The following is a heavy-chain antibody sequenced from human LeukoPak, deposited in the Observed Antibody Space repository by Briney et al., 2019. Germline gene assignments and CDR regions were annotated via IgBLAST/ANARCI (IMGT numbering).Heavy chain of an antibody. D-gene: IGHD6-13*01. Sequence: SVKVSCKASGGTFSSYAISWVRQAPGQGLEWMGGIIPIFGTANYAQKLQGRVTMTTDTSTSTAYMELRSLRSDDTAVYYCARDSLAAAGPGGYWGQGTLVTVSS. CDR1: GGTFSSYA. J-gene: IGHJ4*02. CDR3: ARDSLAAAGPGGY. V-gene: IGHV1-69*05. CDR2: IIPIFGTA.